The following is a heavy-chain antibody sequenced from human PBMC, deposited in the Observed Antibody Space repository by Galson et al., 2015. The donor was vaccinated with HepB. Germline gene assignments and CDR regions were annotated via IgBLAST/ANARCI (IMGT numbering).Heavy chain of an antibody. Sequence: LRLSCAASGFTFSSYAMHWVRQAPGKGLEWVAVISYDGSNKYYADSVKGRFTISRDNSKNTLYLQMNSLRAEDTAVYYCARDRLMATYYYYGMDVWGQGTTVTVSS. CDR3: ARDRLMATYYYYGMDV. J-gene: IGHJ6*02. CDR1: GFTFSSYA. CDR2: ISYDGSNK. V-gene: IGHV3-30*04. D-gene: IGHD2-8*01.